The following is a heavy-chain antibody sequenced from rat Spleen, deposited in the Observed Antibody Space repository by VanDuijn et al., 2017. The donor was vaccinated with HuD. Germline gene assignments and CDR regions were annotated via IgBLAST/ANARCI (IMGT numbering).Heavy chain of an antibody. J-gene: IGHJ1*01. CDR3: ATGGRRVLNWFAY. Sequence: EVQLVESGGGLVQPGRSLKLSCVASGFTFSSYWMYWIRQAPGKGLEWVASISPSGGSTYYPDSVKGRFTISRDNAKSTLYLQMNSLRSEDTATYYCATGGRRVLNWFAYWGPGTMVTVSS. V-gene: IGHV5-31*01. D-gene: IGHD1-11*01. CDR2: ISPSGGST. CDR1: GFTFSSYW.